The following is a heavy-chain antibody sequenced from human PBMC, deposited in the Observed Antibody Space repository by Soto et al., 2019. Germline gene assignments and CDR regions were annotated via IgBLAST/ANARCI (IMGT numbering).Heavy chain of an antibody. CDR2: ITGSSATI. CDR3: ARDNGMAGSFDP. CDR1: GFTFSAYS. Sequence: GGSLRLSCAASGFTFSAYSMNWVRQAPGKGLEWVSYITGSSATIHYADSVKGRFTISRDNAKNSLYLQMNSLRDEDTAVYYCARDNGMAGSFDPWGQGTLVTVSS. D-gene: IGHD2-8*01. V-gene: IGHV3-48*02. J-gene: IGHJ5*02.